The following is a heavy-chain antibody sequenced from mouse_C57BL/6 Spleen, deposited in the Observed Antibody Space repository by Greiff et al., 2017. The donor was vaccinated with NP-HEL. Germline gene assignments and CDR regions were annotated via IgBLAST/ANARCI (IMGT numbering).Heavy chain of an antibody. D-gene: IGHD2-3*01. V-gene: IGHV1-15*01. CDR2: IDPETGGT. J-gene: IGHJ3*01. Sequence: VQLQESGAELVRPGASVTLSCKASGYTFTDYEMHWVKQTPVHGLEWIGAIDPETGGTAYNQKFKGKAILTADKSSSTAYMELRSLTSEDSAVYYCTKEGGGGYYDWGQGTLVTVSA. CDR3: TKEGGGGYYD. CDR1: GYTFTDYE.